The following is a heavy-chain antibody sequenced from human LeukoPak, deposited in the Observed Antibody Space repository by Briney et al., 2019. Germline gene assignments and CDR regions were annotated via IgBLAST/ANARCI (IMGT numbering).Heavy chain of an antibody. CDR2: MNPNSGNT. Sequence: ASVKVSCKASGYTFTSYDINWVRQATGQGLEWMGWMNPNSGNTGYAQKFQGRVTMTRNTSISTAYMELSSLRSEDTAVYYCARSNMVRGVFISRPLDYWGQGTLVTVSS. CDR1: GYTFTSYD. J-gene: IGHJ4*02. V-gene: IGHV1-8*01. D-gene: IGHD3-10*01. CDR3: ARSNMVRGVFISRPLDY.